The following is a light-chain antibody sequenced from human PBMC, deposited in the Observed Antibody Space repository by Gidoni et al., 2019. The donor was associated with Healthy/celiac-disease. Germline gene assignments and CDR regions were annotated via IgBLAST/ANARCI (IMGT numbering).Light chain of an antibody. CDR2: EVS. Sequence: QSALTQPASVSGSPGQSITISCTGTSSDVGGYNYVSWSQQHPGKAPKLMIYEVSNRPSGVSNRFSGSKSGNTASLTISGRQAEEEADYYCSSYTSSSTLVFGGGTKLTVL. CDR1: SSDVGGYNY. V-gene: IGLV2-14*01. J-gene: IGLJ2*01. CDR3: SSYTSSSTLV.